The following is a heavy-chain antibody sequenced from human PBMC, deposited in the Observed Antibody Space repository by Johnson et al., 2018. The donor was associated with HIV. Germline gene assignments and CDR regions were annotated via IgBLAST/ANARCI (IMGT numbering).Heavy chain of an antibody. J-gene: IGHJ3*02. CDR3: ARAVVVAATNAFDI. CDR1: RFTFSSYG. CDR2: IWYDGTNK. D-gene: IGHD2-15*01. V-gene: IGHV3-33*01. Sequence: VQLLESGGGVVQPGRSLRLSCAASRFTFSSYGMHWVRQAPGKGLEWVAVIWYDGTNKYYADSVKGRFTISRDNSKNTLYLQMNSLRAEDTAVYYCARAVVVAATNAFDIWGQGTMVTVSS.